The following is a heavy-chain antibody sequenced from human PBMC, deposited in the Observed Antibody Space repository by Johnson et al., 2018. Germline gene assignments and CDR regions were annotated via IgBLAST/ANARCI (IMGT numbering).Heavy chain of an antibody. J-gene: IGHJ3*02. CDR3: VRGGRFDSIPGPLDAFDI. CDR2: IGTAGDT. V-gene: IGHV3-13*01. Sequence: VQLVESGGGLVQPGGSLRLSCAASGFTFSRYDMHWARQVTGKGLEWVSAIGTAGDTYYPGSVKGRFPISREDAKNSLYLQMKSLRAGDTAVYYCVRGGRFDSIPGPLDAFDIWGQGTMVTVSS. CDR1: GFTFSRYD. D-gene: IGHD3-22*01.